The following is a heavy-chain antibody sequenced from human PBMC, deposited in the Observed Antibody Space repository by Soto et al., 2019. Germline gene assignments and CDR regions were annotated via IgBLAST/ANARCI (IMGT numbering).Heavy chain of an antibody. V-gene: IGHV3-15*01. D-gene: IGHD6-6*01. J-gene: IGHJ4*02. CDR2: IKSKIDGGTT. Sequence: EVQLVESGGGLVKPGGSLRVSCAASGITFSNAWMTWVRQAPGKGLEWVGRIKSKIDGGTTDYGVPVKGRFTISRDDSKNTLYLQMNSLKTEYTAVYYCTTGRYSSSLYFDSWGQGTLVTVSS. CDR3: TTGRYSSSLYFDS. CDR1: GITFSNAW.